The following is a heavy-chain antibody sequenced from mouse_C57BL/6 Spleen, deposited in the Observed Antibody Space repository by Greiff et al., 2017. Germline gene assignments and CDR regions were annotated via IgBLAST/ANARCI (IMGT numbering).Heavy chain of an antibody. CDR1: GFTFSSYG. D-gene: IGHD6-1*01. CDR2: ISSGGSYT. J-gene: IGHJ2*01. Sequence: EVQRVESGGDLVKPGGSLKLSRAASGFTFSSYGMSWVRQTPDKRLEWVATISSGGSYTYYPDSVKGRFTISRDNAKNTLYLQMSSLKSEDTAMYYCARPSKEDYFDYWGQGTTLTVSS. V-gene: IGHV5-6*01. CDR3: ARPSKEDYFDY.